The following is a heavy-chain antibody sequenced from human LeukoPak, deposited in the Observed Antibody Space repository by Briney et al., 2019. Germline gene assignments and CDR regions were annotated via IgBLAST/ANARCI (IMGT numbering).Heavy chain of an antibody. CDR2: IDPNTGGT. J-gene: IGHJ4*02. CDR1: GYTFTGYY. Sequence: ASVKVSCKTSGYTFTGYYMHWVRQAPGQGLEWMGWIDPNTGGTNYAQKFQGRVTMTSDTSISTAYMELSSLRSDDTAMYYCARAPMIVVVFPPRLDFWGQGTLVTVSS. V-gene: IGHV1-2*02. D-gene: IGHD3-22*01. CDR3: ARAPMIVVVFPPRLDF.